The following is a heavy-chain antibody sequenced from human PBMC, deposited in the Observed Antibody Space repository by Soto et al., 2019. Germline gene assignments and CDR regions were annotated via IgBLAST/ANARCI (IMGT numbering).Heavy chain of an antibody. D-gene: IGHD5-12*01. CDR1: GGSISSRDYY. Sequence: QVQLQESGPGLVRPSQTLSLNCSVSGGSISSRDYYWSWIRHHPEKGLERIGSIYYNGNTYYNPSLRSRVTVASDTSMDDLSLTVASVTASDTAVYYCARDKGVAALTGSGMDVWGQGTTVTVSS. CDR2: IYYNGNT. J-gene: IGHJ6*02. CDR3: ARDKGVAALTGSGMDV. V-gene: IGHV4-31*03.